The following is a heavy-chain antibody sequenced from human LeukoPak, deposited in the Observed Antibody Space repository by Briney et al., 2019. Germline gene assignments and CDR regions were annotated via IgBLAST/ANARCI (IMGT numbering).Heavy chain of an antibody. Sequence: GGSLRLSCAASGFTFSSYVMSWVRQAPGKGLEWVSSISNSGGSTYYADSVKGRFTISRDNSKNTLYLQMNSLRAEDTAVYYCAKASDWQQLVLFDYWGQGTLVTVSS. J-gene: IGHJ4*02. CDR2: ISNSGGST. V-gene: IGHV3-23*01. D-gene: IGHD6-13*01. CDR1: GFTFSSYV. CDR3: AKASDWQQLVLFDY.